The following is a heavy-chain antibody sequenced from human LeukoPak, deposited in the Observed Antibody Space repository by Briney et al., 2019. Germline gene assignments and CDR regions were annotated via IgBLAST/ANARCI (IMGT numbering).Heavy chain of an antibody. CDR1: GGTFSSYT. V-gene: IGHV1-69*04. CDR3: ARENTEGV. CDR2: IIPILSIA. J-gene: IGHJ6*03. Sequence: ASVKVSCKASGGTFSSYTISWVRQAPGQGLEWMGSIIPILSIANYAQKFQGRVTITADKSTSTAYMELRSLRSEDTAVYYCARENTEGVWGKGTTVTVSS. D-gene: IGHD5-18*01.